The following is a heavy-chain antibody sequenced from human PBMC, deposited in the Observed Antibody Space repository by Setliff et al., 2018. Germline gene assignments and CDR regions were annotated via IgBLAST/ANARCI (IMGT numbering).Heavy chain of an antibody. Sequence: SETLSLTCAVYGVPLSGHYWTWVRQTPGKGLEWIGEVHHSGTTNYNPSLKSRVTISVDTSDTSRNQFSLKLISMTAADTAVYYCARGRNIAARLFDSWGQGTLVTVSS. V-gene: IGHV4-34*01. CDR3: ARGRNIAARLFDS. D-gene: IGHD6-6*01. CDR1: GVPLSGHY. J-gene: IGHJ4*02. CDR2: VHHSGTT.